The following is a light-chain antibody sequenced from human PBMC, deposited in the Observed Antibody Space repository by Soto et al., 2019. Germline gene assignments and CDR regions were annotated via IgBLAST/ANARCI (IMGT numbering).Light chain of an antibody. CDR3: QQYDNWLKT. Sequence: IVMTQSPATLSVSPGERATLSCRASLSVNNNLAWYQQRPGQSPRLLIYAASTRAPGVPARISGSGSGTEFTLTINSLQSEDFAVYYCQQYDNWLKTFGPGTKVAIK. V-gene: IGKV3-15*01. CDR2: AAS. CDR1: LSVNNN. J-gene: IGKJ3*01.